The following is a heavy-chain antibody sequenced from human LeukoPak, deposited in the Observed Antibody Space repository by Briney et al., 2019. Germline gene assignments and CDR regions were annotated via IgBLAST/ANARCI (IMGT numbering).Heavy chain of an antibody. V-gene: IGHV3-74*01. J-gene: IGHJ4*02. D-gene: IGHD5-12*01. Sequence: PGGSLRLSCAASGFTFSSYWMHWVRQAPGKGLVWVSRINSDGSSTSYADSVKGRFTISRDNAKNTSYLQMNSLRAEDTAVYYCASGIGYSGFEFDCWGQGTLVTVSS. CDR2: INSDGSST. CDR3: ASGIGYSGFEFDC. CDR1: GFTFSSYW.